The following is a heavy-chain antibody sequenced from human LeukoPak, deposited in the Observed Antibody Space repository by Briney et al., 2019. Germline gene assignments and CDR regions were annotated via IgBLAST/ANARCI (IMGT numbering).Heavy chain of an antibody. D-gene: IGHD3-22*01. Sequence: GASVTVSCTASGGTFSSYAISWVRQAPGQGLEWMGGIIPIFGTANYAQKFQGRVTITADESTSTAYMELSSLRSEDTAVYYCARAERNYYDSSGYYSEYFQHWGQGTLVTVSS. CDR1: GGTFSSYA. J-gene: IGHJ1*01. V-gene: IGHV1-69*01. CDR3: ARAERNYYDSSGYYSEYFQH. CDR2: IIPIFGTA.